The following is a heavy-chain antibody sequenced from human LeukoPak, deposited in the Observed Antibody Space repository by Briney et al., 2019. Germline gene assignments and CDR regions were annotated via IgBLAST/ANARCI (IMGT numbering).Heavy chain of an antibody. Sequence: GGSLRPSCAASGFTFSSYWMTRVRQAPGKGLEWVSSISSSSSYIYYADSVKGRFTISRDNAKNSLYLQMDSLRVEDTAVYYCARDPYSGNYGAYYYYYMDVWGKGTTVTISS. CDR3: ARDPYSGNYGAYYYYYMDV. D-gene: IGHD1-26*01. V-gene: IGHV3-21*06. CDR2: ISSSSSYI. CDR1: GFTFSSYW. J-gene: IGHJ6*03.